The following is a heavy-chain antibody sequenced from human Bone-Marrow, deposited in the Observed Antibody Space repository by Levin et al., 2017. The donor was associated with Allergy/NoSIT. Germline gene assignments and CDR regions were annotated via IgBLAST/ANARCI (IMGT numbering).Heavy chain of an antibody. CDR2: VYYSGST. J-gene: IGHJ4*02. CDR1: GGSITSYY. CDR3: ARGIFGEVLQ. V-gene: IGHV4-59*12. D-gene: IGHD3-16*01. Sequence: SETLSLTCTVSGGSITSYYWSWIRQPPGGGLEWLGSVYYSGSTNYNPSLKSRVTISVDSSKKQFSLRLNSVTAADTAVYFFARGIFGEVLQWGQGTLVTVSS.